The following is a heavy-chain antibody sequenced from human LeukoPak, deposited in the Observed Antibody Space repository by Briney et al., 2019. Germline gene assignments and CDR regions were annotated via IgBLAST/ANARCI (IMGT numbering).Heavy chain of an antibody. Sequence: AGSLRLSCVASGFTFRSYGMHWVRQAPGKGLEWVAVIWYDGSNEHYADSVKGRFAISRDNSKNTLSLQMNSLRVGDSAVYYCVKDRRGGIVGQLDHWGQGTLVTVSS. D-gene: IGHD1-26*01. CDR2: IWYDGSNE. CDR1: GFTFRSYG. J-gene: IGHJ4*02. V-gene: IGHV3-33*03. CDR3: VKDRRGGIVGQLDH.